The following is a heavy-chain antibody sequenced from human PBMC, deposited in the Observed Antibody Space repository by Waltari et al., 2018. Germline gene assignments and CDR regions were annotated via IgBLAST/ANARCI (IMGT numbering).Heavy chain of an antibody. CDR3: ARGLRVEMATRLDY. CDR1: GGTFSSYP. Sequence: QVQLVQSGAEVKKPGSSVKVSCKASGGTFSSYPISWVRQAPGKGLEWMGGIIPIFGTANYAQKFQGRVTITADESTSTAYMELSSLRSEDTAVYYCARGLRVEMATRLDYWGQGTLVTVSS. V-gene: IGHV1-69*01. CDR2: IIPIFGTA. D-gene: IGHD5-12*01. J-gene: IGHJ4*02.